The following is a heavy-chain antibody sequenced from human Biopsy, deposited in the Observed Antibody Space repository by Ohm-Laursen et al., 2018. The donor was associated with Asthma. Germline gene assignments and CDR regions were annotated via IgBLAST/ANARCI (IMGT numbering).Heavy chain of an antibody. CDR3: ARTYYDFLTGQVIDAFAI. Sequence: ASVKVSCNASGYTFIHFAIHWVRQAPGQRLEWMGWINAGDGNTKYSQKFQGRVTITRDTSASTAYMELSSLRSEDTAVYYCARTYYDFLTGQVIDAFAIWGQGTMVTVSS. CDR2: INAGDGNT. J-gene: IGHJ3*02. D-gene: IGHD3-9*01. V-gene: IGHV1-3*01. CDR1: GYTFIHFA.